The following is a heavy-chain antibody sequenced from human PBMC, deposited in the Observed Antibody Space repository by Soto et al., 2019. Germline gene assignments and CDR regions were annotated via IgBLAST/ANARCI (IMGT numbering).Heavy chain of an antibody. D-gene: IGHD3-16*01. CDR2: IYHSGTT. CDR1: GGSISSSSYY. CDR3: ARVPSLTKLRLGELPNWFDP. Sequence: QLQLQESGPGLVKPSETLSLTCTVSGGSISSSSYYWAWIRQPPGEGLEWIGSIYHSGTTYYNPSLKSRVTISVDTSKNQFSLKLTSVTAADTAVFYCARVPSLTKLRLGELPNWFDPWGQGTLVTVSS. J-gene: IGHJ5*02. V-gene: IGHV4-39*01.